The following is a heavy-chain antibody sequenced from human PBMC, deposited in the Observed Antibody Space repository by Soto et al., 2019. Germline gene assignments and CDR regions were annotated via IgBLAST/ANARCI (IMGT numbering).Heavy chain of an antibody. CDR3: AKAFIVGAXGDH. CDR2: ISYDGSNK. CDR1: GFTFSSYC. J-gene: IGHJ5*02. D-gene: IGHD1-26*01. V-gene: IGHV3-30*18. Sequence: GSLRLSCAASGFTFSSYCMHWVRQAPGKGLEWVAVISYDGSNKYYADSVKGRFTISRDNSKNTLYLQMNSLRAEDTAVYYCAKAFIVGAXGDHWGQGTLVTVSS.